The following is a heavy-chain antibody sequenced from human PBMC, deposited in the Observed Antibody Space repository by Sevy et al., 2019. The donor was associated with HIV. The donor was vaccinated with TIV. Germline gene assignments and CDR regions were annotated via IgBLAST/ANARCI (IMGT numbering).Heavy chain of an antibody. CDR1: GFSLSTSGVG. J-gene: IGHJ5*02. Sequence: SGPTLANPTQTLTLTCTFSGFSLSTSGVGVGWIRQPPGKALEWLALIYWDDDKRYSPSLKSRLTITKDTSKNQVVLTMTNMDPVDTATYYCAHSIYSDYDFWSGYIDNWFDPWGQGTLVTVSS. V-gene: IGHV2-5*02. CDR2: IYWDDDK. D-gene: IGHD3-3*01. CDR3: AHSIYSDYDFWSGYIDNWFDP.